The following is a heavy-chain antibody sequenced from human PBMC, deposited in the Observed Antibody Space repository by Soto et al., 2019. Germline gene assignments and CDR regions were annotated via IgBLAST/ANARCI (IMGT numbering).Heavy chain of an antibody. Sequence: SETLSLTCTVSGGSISSSSYYWGWIRQPPGKGLEWIGSIYYSGSTYYNPSLKSRVTISVDTSKNQFSLKLSSVTAADIAGYYCARHAIAPNTRIHLWLDYWGQGTLVTASS. CDR3: ARHAIAPNTRIHLWLDY. V-gene: IGHV4-39*01. CDR2: IYYSGST. J-gene: IGHJ4*02. D-gene: IGHD5-18*01. CDR1: GGSISSSSYY.